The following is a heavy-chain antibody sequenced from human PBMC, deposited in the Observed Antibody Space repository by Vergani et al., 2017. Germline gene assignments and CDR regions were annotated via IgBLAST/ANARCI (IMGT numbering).Heavy chain of an antibody. Sequence: QVQLQESGPGLVKPSQTLSLTCTVSGGSIGSGNYYWSWIRQPAGKGLEWIGRIYTSGSSTYNPSLKSRGTISVHTSKTQFSLKLRSVTAADTAVYYCARDPGGMAATIYSYWYFDLWGRGTLVTVSS. V-gene: IGHV4-61*02. CDR3: ARDPGGMAATIYSYWYFDL. CDR2: IYTSGSS. D-gene: IGHD5-24*01. CDR1: GGSIGSGNYY. J-gene: IGHJ2*01.